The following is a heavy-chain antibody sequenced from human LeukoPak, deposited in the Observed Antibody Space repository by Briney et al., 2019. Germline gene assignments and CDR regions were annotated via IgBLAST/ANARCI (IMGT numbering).Heavy chain of an antibody. CDR1: GFTFSSYG. V-gene: IGHV3-30*18. Sequence: GGSLRLSCAASGFTFSSYGMHWVRQAPGKGLEWVAVISFDGTNRYYADSVKGRFTISRDNSKNTLYLQMNSLRPEDTALYYCAKDSKDYYDSSGCLDYGGQGTLVTVSS. J-gene: IGHJ4*02. CDR3: AKDSKDYYDSSGCLDY. D-gene: IGHD3-22*01. CDR2: ISFDGTNR.